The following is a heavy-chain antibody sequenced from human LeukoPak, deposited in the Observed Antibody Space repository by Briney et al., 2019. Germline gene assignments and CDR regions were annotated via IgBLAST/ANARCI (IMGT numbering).Heavy chain of an antibody. D-gene: IGHD3-22*01. CDR3: ARGNTMIVHEDAFDI. CDR2: IYPGDSDT. CDR1: GYSFTTYW. V-gene: IGHV5-51*01. J-gene: IGHJ3*02. Sequence: GESLQISCKGSGYSFTTYWIGWVRPMPGKGLEWMGIIYPGDSDTRYSPSFQGQVTISADKSITTAYLQWSSLKASDTAMYYCARGNTMIVHEDAFDIWGQGTMVTVSS.